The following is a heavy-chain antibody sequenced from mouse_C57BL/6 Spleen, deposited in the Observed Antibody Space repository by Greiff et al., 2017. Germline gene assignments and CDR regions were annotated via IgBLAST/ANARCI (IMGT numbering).Heavy chain of an antibody. CDR1: GFTFSDYY. D-gene: IGHD4-1*01. J-gene: IGHJ2*01. Sequence: EVQLVESEGGLVQPGSSMKLSCTASGFTFSDYYMAWVRQVPEKGLEWVANINYDGSSTYYLDSLKSRFIISRDNAKNILYLQMSSLKSEDTATYYCAREGRWDVSFDYWGQGTTLTVSS. CDR2: INYDGSST. CDR3: AREGRWDVSFDY. V-gene: IGHV5-16*01.